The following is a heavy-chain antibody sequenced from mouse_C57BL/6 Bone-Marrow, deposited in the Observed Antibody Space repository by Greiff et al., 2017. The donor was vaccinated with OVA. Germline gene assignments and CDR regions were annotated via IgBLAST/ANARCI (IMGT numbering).Heavy chain of an antibody. Sequence: QVQLQQPGAELVRPGSSVKLSCKASGYTFTSYWMDWVKQRPGQGLEWIGNIYPSDSETHYNQKFKDKATLTVDKSSSTAYMQLSSLTSEDSAVYYCARKKYYGSSYGYFDVWGTGTTVTVSS. J-gene: IGHJ1*03. CDR1: GYTFTSYW. CDR3: ARKKYYGSSYGYFDV. D-gene: IGHD1-1*01. CDR2: IYPSDSET. V-gene: IGHV1-61*01.